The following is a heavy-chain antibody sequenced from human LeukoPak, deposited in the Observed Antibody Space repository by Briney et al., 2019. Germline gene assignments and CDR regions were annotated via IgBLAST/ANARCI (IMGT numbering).Heavy chain of an antibody. V-gene: IGHV4-61*02. CDR3: ARNKGRGSYTDPDALDI. J-gene: IGHJ3*02. Sequence: PSETLSLTCTVSGGSISSGSYYWSWIRQPAGKGLEWIGRIYTSGSTNYNPSLKSRVTISVDTSKNQFSLKLSSVTAADTAVYYCARNKGRGSYTDPDALDIWGQGTMVTASS. CDR1: GGSISSGSYY. CDR2: IYTSGST. D-gene: IGHD1-26*01.